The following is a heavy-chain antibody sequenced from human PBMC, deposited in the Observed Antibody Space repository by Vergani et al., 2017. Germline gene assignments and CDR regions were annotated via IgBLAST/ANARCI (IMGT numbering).Heavy chain of an antibody. J-gene: IGHJ4*02. D-gene: IGHD3-10*01. V-gene: IGHV4-59*12. Sequence: QVQLQESGPGLVKPSETLSLTCTVSGGSISSYYWSWIRQPPGKGLEWIGYIYYSGSTNYNPSRKSRVTISVDKSKNQFSLKRSAVTAADTAVYYWARVRVRVVIIGWGQGTLVTVSS. CDR3: ARVRVRVVIIG. CDR1: GGSISSYY. CDR2: IYYSGST.